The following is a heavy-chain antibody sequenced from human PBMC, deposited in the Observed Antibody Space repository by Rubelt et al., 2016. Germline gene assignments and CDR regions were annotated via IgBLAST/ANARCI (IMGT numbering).Heavy chain of an antibody. CDR3: ARGDDTVPRSYWYFDL. CDR1: GGTFSSYA. CDR2: ILPIFGTA. Sequence: QVQLVQSGAEVKKPGSSVKVSCKASGGTFSSYAISWVRQAPGPGLEWMGGILPIFGTANYAQKFQGRVTITADESTSPAYMELGRLRSEETAVYYCARGDDTVPRSYWYFDLWGRGTLVTVSS. D-gene: IGHD4-17*01. J-gene: IGHJ2*01. V-gene: IGHV1-69*01.